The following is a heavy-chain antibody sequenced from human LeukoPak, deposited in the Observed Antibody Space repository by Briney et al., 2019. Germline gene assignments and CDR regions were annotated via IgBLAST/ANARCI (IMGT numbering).Heavy chain of an antibody. V-gene: IGHV4-34*01. CDR1: GGSFSGYY. CDR3: ARERDYYDSSGHFPYFDY. CDR2: INHSGST. D-gene: IGHD3-22*01. J-gene: IGHJ4*02. Sequence: PSETLSLTCAVYGGSFSGYYWSWIRQPPGKGLEWIGEINHSGSTNYNPSLKSRVTISVDTSKNQFSLKLSSVTAADTAVYYCARERDYYDSSGHFPYFDYWGQGTLVTVSS.